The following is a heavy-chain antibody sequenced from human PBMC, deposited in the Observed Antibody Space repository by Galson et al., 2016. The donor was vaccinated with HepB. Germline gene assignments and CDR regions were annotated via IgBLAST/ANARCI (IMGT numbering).Heavy chain of an antibody. CDR3: ARVLSCYYQAFDY. J-gene: IGHJ4*02. CDR2: ISSGSSII. D-gene: IGHD3-22*01. V-gene: IGHV3-11*05. Sequence: SLRLSCAASGFTFSDYYMTWIRQAPGKGLEWVSCISSGSSIINYGDSVQGRITISRDNAKNSLYLQMHSLRADDTAVYYCARVLSCYYQAFDYWGQGILVTVSS. CDR1: GFTFSDYY.